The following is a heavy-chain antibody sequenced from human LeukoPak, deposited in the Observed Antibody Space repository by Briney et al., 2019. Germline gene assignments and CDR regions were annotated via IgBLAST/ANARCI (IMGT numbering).Heavy chain of an antibody. Sequence: GGSLRLSCAASGNYWMHWVRQAPGKGLVWVSHINSDGGWTSYADSVKGRFTISKDNAKNTVYLQMNNLRAEDTAVYYCVSFYETYWGRGTLVTVSS. CDR2: INSDGGWT. J-gene: IGHJ4*02. CDR1: GNYW. CDR3: VSFYETY. D-gene: IGHD2-2*01. V-gene: IGHV3-74*01.